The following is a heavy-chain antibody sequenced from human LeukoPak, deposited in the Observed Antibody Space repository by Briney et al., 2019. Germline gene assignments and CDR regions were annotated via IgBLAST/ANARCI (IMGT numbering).Heavy chain of an antibody. Sequence: GGSLRLSCAASGFTFSDSTMYWVRQASGKGLEWVGRIRSKANNYATAYAASVKGIFTISRDDSKNTTYLQMNSLKTEDTAVYYCTTGTLDYWGQGTLVTVSS. CDR2: IRSKANNYAT. J-gene: IGHJ4*02. V-gene: IGHV3-73*01. CDR3: TTGTLDY. D-gene: IGHD6-13*01. CDR1: GFTFSDST.